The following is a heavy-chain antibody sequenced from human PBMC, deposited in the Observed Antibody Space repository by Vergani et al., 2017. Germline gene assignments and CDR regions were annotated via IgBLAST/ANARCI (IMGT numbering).Heavy chain of an antibody. D-gene: IGHD3-10*01. V-gene: IGHV3-21*01. Sequence: EVQLVESGGGLVKPGGSLRLSCAASGFTFSSYSMNWVRQAPGKGLEWVSSISSSSSYIYYADSVKGRFTISRDNSKNTLYLQMNSLRAEDTAVYYCAKERITMVRGVIITPYFDYWGQGTLVTVSS. CDR1: GFTFSSYS. J-gene: IGHJ4*02. CDR2: ISSSSSYI. CDR3: AKERITMVRGVIITPYFDY.